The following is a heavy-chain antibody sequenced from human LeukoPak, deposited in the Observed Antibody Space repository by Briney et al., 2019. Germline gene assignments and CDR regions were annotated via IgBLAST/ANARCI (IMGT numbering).Heavy chain of an antibody. CDR2: SSSSGTTI. D-gene: IGHD5-18*01. CDR3: AGEGYSSRFDY. Sequence: GGSLRLSCAASGFTFNDYQMNWMHQAPGKGPEWVSYSSSSGTTIFYADSVRGRFTVSRDNARNSLLLQMEYLSAEDTAVYYCAGEGYSSRFDYWGQGALVTVSS. J-gene: IGHJ4*01. CDR1: GFTFNDYQ. V-gene: IGHV3-11*01.